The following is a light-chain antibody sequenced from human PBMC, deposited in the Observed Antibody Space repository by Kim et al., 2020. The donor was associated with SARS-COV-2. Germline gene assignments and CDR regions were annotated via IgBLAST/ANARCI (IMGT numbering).Light chain of an antibody. CDR2: AAC. J-gene: IGKJ1*01. V-gene: IGKV1-27*01. CDR1: QDSANY. Sequence: APVGYGVTITSRASQDSANYLVWYQHNTGQVPRLMAYAACDLKSGVPSRFSGSRSGTDFTPTISKPQPEDVASYFCQKYDSALWTFGQGTKGDIK. CDR3: QKYDSALWT.